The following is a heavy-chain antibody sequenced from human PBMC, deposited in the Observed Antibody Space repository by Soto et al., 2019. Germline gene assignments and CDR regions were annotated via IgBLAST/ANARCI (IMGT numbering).Heavy chain of an antibody. D-gene: IGHD6-19*01. CDR2: IFHTGSA. CDR1: GDSISSYY. Sequence: QVQLQESGPGLVKPSETLSLTCTVSGDSISSYYWSWIRQPPGKGLEWIGYIFHTGSANYNPSLKSRVTISIDTSKNQFSLRLSSVTAADTAVYYCARQPYTSGAYYFDYWGQGTPVTVSS. J-gene: IGHJ4*02. V-gene: IGHV4-59*08. CDR3: ARQPYTSGAYYFDY.